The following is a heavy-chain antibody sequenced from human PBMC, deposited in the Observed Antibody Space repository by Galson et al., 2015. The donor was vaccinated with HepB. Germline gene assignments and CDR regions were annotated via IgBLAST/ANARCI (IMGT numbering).Heavy chain of an antibody. J-gene: IGHJ6*02. Sequence: SLRLSCAASGFTFSSYAMHWVRQAPGKGLEWVAVISYDGSNKYYADSVKGRFTISRDNSKNTLYLQMNSLRAEDTAVYYCARVIVVVPAPRDYYGMDVWGQGTTVTVSS. CDR1: GFTFSSYA. CDR3: ARVIVVVPAPRDYYGMDV. D-gene: IGHD2-2*01. CDR2: ISYDGSNK. V-gene: IGHV3-30-3*01.